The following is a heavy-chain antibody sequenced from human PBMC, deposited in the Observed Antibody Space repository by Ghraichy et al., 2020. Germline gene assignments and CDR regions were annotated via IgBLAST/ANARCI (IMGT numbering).Heavy chain of an antibody. V-gene: IGHV3-53*01. D-gene: IGHD2-15*01. Sequence: ETLRLSCAASGFTVSGNYLSWVRQAPGRGLEWVSVLYSDGATHYADSVKGRFTISRDISKNTLNLQMNSLRAADTAMYYCARGFCSGSSCSPFAYWGQGTLVTVSS. CDR1: GFTVSGNY. J-gene: IGHJ4*02. CDR2: LYSDGAT. CDR3: ARGFCSGSSCSPFAY.